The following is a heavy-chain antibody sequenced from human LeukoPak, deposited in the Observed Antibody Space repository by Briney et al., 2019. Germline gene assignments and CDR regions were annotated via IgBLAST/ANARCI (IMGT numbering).Heavy chain of an antibody. Sequence: SETLSLTCAVSGYSISSGYYWGWIRQPPGKGLEWIGSIYHSGSTYYNPSLKSRVTISVDTSKNQFSLKLSSVTAADTAVYYCARGYCSSTSCYDYWGQGTLVTVSS. CDR1: GYSISSGYY. J-gene: IGHJ4*02. CDR3: ARGYCSSTSCYDY. V-gene: IGHV4-38-2*01. D-gene: IGHD2-2*01. CDR2: IYHSGST.